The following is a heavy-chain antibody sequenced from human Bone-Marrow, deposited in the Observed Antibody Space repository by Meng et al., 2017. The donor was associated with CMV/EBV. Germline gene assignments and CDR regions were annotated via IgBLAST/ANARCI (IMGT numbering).Heavy chain of an antibody. J-gene: IGHJ4*02. V-gene: IGHV3-9*01. Sequence: GGSLRLSYAASGFTFDDYAMHWVRQAPGKGLEWVSGISWNSGSIGYADSVKGRFTISRDNAKNSLYLQMNSLRAEDTALYYCAKDIIPGITMIVYYFDYWGQGTLVTVSS. CDR1: GFTFDDYA. CDR2: ISWNSGSI. D-gene: IGHD3-22*01. CDR3: AKDIIPGITMIVYYFDY.